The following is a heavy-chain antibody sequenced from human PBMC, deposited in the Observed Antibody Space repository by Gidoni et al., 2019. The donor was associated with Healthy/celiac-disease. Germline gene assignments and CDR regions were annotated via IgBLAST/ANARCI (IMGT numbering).Heavy chain of an antibody. CDR2: IYRSGST. CDR3: ARDGGYCSGGSCYLGYYFDY. D-gene: IGHD2-15*01. V-gene: IGHV4-38-2*02. Sequence: QVQLQESGPGLVKPSETRSSTCTVPGYSISRGYSSGWIRQPPGKGLVWIGSIYRSGSTYYNPSLKSRVTISVDTSKNQFSLKLSSVTAADTAVYYCARDGGYCSGGSCYLGYYFDYWGQGTLVTVSS. CDR1: GYSISRGYS. J-gene: IGHJ4*02.